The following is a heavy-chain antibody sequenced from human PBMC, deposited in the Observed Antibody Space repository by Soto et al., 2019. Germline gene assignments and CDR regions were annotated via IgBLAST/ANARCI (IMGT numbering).Heavy chain of an antibody. CDR3: TRASYCSGGSCSPFDY. CDR1: GFTFSDHY. V-gene: IGHV3-72*01. CDR2: SRSKGDSYTT. D-gene: IGHD2-15*01. J-gene: IGHJ4*02. Sequence: EVHLVESGGGLVQPGGSLRLSCAASGFTFSDHYMDWVRQAPGKGLEWVGRSRSKGDSYTTEYAASVKGRFTISRDDSKXXLDLQMNSLKTEDTAVYYCTRASYCSGGSCSPFDYWGQGTLVTVSS.